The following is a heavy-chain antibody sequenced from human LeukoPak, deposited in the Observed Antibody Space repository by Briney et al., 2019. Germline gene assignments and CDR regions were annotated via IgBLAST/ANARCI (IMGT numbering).Heavy chain of an antibody. CDR2: IYHSGST. D-gene: IGHD3-10*01. J-gene: IGHJ4*02. CDR1: GYSISSGYY. Sequence: PSQTLSLTCTVSGYSISSGYYWGWIRQPPGKGLEWIGSIYHSGSTYYNPSLKSRVTISVDTSKNQFSLKLSSVTAADTAVYYCARADYYYGSGSYYTPSYFDYWGQGTLVTVSS. CDR3: ARADYYYGSGSYYTPSYFDY. V-gene: IGHV4-38-2*02.